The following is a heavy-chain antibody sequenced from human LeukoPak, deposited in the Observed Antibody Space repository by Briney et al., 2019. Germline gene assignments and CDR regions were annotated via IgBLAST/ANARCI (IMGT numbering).Heavy chain of an antibody. D-gene: IGHD2-15*01. CDR2: INWNGGST. CDR3: ARDGGYCSGGSCYSGAFDI. Sequence: SGGSLRLSCAASGFTFDDYGMSWVRQAPGKGLEWVSGINWNGGSTGYADSVKGRFTISRDNAKNSLYLQMNSLRAEDTALYYCARDGGYCSGGSCYSGAFDIWGQGTMVTVSS. J-gene: IGHJ3*02. CDR1: GFTFDDYG. V-gene: IGHV3-20*04.